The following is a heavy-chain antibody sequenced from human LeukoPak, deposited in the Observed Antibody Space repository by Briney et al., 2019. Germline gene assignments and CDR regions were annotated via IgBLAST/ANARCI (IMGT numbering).Heavy chain of an antibody. J-gene: IGHJ3*02. Sequence: ASVKVSCKASGYTFTGYYMHWVRQAPGQGLEWMGWINPNSGGTNYAQKFQGRVTMTRDTSIRTAYMELSRLRSDDTAVYYCARDPSTYYYDSSGPGAGAFDIWGQGTMVTVSS. CDR2: INPNSGGT. D-gene: IGHD3-22*01. CDR1: GYTFTGYY. V-gene: IGHV1-2*02. CDR3: ARDPSTYYYDSSGPGAGAFDI.